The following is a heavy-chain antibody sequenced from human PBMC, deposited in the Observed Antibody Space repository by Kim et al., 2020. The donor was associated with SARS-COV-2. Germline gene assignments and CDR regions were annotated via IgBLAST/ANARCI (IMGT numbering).Heavy chain of an antibody. CDR3: GMATVVTPLDN. CDR1: GFTLSRYW. D-gene: IGHD2-21*02. Sequence: GGSLRLSCAAHGFTLSRYWVSWVRQAPGKGPVWVSRISGDASRSNYAYSVEGLSTISSDNTKNTVFLQMNKMRDDDTGVYYCGMATVVTPLDNWCQETLV. CDR2: ISGDASRS. J-gene: IGHJ4*02. V-gene: IGHV3-74*01.